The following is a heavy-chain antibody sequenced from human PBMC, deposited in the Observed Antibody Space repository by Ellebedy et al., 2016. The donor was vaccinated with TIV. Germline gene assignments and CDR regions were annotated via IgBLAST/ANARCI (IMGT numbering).Heavy chain of an antibody. CDR2: IFYNGMT. V-gene: IGHV4-59*13. CDR3: ARDRGLLGS. Sequence: MPSETLSLTCTLSGGSMSPYYWTWVRQPPGGGLEWIGFIFYNGMTNYNPSLKSRVTISVDTSKNQFSLTLTSVTAADTAFYYCARDRGLLGSWGQGTLVTVAS. CDR1: GGSMSPYY. D-gene: IGHD3-10*01. J-gene: IGHJ5*02.